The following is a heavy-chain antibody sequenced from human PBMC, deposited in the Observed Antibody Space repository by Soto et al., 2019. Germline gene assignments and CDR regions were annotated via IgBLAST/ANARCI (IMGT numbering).Heavy chain of an antibody. D-gene: IGHD3-3*01. CDR1: GYTFTSYY. J-gene: IGHJ4*02. CDR2: IIPIFGTA. V-gene: IGHV1-69*13. CDR3: AILQLWSGWSPLDC. Sequence: SVKVSCKASGYTFTSYYMHWVRQAPGQGLEWMGGIIPIFGTANYAQKFQGRVTITADESTSTAYMELSSLRSEDTAVYYCAILQLWSGWSPLDCWGQGTLVTVSS.